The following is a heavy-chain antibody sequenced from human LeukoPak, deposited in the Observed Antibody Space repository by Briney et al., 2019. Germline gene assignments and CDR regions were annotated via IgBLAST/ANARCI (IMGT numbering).Heavy chain of an antibody. V-gene: IGHV4-59*01. CDR2: IHHFGRT. CDR3: ARGLWTQPGLVPFNY. J-gene: IGHJ4*02. Sequence: SETLSLSCSVSGDSIISYYWNWLRQSPGKGLEWIGNIHHFGRTEYNSSLRSRVTMFLDSSKNQFSLKLTSVTPTDTAVYYCARGLWTQPGLVPFNYWGQGILVTVSS. D-gene: IGHD5-18*01. CDR1: GDSIISYY.